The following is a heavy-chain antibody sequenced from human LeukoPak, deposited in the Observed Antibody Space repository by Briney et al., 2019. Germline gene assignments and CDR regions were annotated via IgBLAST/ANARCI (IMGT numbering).Heavy chain of an antibody. V-gene: IGHV4-59*01. Sequence: PSETLSLTCTVSGGSISSYYWSWIRQPPGKGLEWIGYIYYSGSTNYNPSLKSRVTISVDTSKNQFSLKLSSVTAADTAVYYCARGSLRFLEWFKEDAFDIWGQGTMVTVSS. CDR3: ARGSLRFLEWFKEDAFDI. D-gene: IGHD3-3*01. J-gene: IGHJ3*02. CDR1: GGSISSYY. CDR2: IYYSGST.